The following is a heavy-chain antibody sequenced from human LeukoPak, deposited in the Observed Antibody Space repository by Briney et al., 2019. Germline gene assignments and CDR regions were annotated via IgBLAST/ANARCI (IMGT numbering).Heavy chain of an antibody. CDR2: FGSKIDYYAT. CDR3: TREKEGYNYGLDYYYYMDV. CDR1: GFTFSDSA. Sequence: PGGSLTLSCAASGFTFSDSAMHWVRQPSGKGLEWVGRFGSKIDYYATAFPPPVKGRFIIYRDDSQNTAYLEMNSLRTDDTAVYFCTREKEGYNYGLDYYYYMDVWGKGTTATVSS. V-gene: IGHV3-73*01. J-gene: IGHJ6*03. D-gene: IGHD5-18*01.